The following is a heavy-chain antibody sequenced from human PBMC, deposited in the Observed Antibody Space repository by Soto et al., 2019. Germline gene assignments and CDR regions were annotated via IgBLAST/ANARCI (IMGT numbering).Heavy chain of an antibody. Sequence: QVQLVQSGAEVKKPGASVKVSCKASGYTFTSYYMHWVRQAPGQGLEWMGIINPSGGSTSYAQKFQGRVTMTRDTPTSTVYMELSSLRSEDTAVYYCARVPPLIAAAGGVGDYWGPGTLVTVSS. CDR3: ARVPPLIAAAGGVGDY. V-gene: IGHV1-46*03. D-gene: IGHD6-13*01. J-gene: IGHJ4*02. CDR2: INPSGGST. CDR1: GYTFTSYY.